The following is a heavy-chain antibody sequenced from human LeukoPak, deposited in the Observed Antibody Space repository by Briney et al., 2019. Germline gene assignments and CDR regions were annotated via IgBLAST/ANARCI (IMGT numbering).Heavy chain of an antibody. CDR2: IIPIFGTA. CDR1: GGTFSSYA. V-gene: IGHV1-69*06. CDR3: AREAVTIFGLVRTQTPKGPHRFDP. Sequence: SVKLSCKASGGTFSSYAISWVRQAPGQGLEWMGGIIPIFGTANYAQKFQGRVTITADKSTSTAYMELSSLRSEDTAVYYCAREAVTIFGLVRTQTPKGPHRFDPWGQGTLVTVSS. D-gene: IGHD3-3*01. J-gene: IGHJ5*02.